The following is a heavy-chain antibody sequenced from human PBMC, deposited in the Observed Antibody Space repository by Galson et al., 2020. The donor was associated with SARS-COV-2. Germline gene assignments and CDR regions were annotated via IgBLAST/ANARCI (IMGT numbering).Heavy chain of an antibody. V-gene: IGHV3-30*04. J-gene: IGHJ4*02. Sequence: QLGESLKISCAASGFALSNSAMHWVRQAPGKGLEWVAIISYDGTTKYNSDSVKGRFTISRDISKNTLYLQMNSLRPEDTAVYYCARETDDHTSRWYDYWGQGARVSGSS. CDR1: GFALSNSA. CDR3: ARETDDHTSRWYDY. CDR2: ISYDGTTK. D-gene: IGHD6-13*01.